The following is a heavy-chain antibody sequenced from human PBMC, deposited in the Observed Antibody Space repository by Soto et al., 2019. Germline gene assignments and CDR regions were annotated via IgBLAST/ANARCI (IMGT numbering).Heavy chain of an antibody. V-gene: IGHV3-23*01. CDR2: ISGSGGST. CDR1: GFTFSSYA. D-gene: IGHD3-10*01. Sequence: LRLSCAASGFTFSSYAMSWVRQAPGKGLEWVSAISGSGGSTYYADSVKGRFTISRDNSKNTLYLQMNSLRAEDTAVYYCAKSDGSGTDRGYWGQGTLVTVSS. CDR3: AKSDGSGTDRGY. J-gene: IGHJ4*02.